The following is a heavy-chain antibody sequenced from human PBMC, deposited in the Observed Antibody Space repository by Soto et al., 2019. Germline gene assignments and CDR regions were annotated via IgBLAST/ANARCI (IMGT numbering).Heavy chain of an antibody. D-gene: IGHD3-3*01. CDR1: GGSISSYY. Sequence: LSLTCTVSGGSISSYYWSWIRQPPGKGLEWIGYIYYSGSTNYNPSLKSRVTISVDTSKNQFSLKLSSVTAADTAVYYCARDVYDFWSGYPTLIRHDPWGQGTLVTVSS. J-gene: IGHJ5*02. CDR3: ARDVYDFWSGYPTLIRHDP. V-gene: IGHV4-59*01. CDR2: IYYSGST.